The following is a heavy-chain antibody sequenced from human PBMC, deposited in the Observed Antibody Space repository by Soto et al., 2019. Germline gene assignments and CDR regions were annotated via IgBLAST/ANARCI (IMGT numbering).Heavy chain of an antibody. CDR1: GGSISTYH. D-gene: IGHD2-15*01. V-gene: IGHV4-59*08. CDR2: IYYSGST. Sequence: QVQLQESGPGLVKPSETLSLTRTVSGGSISTYHWSWIRQPPGKGLEWIGYIYYSGSTKYNPSLKSRVTISVDSSKNQFSLKLSSVTAADTAVYYCARQECSGGSCYVYYFDFWGQGTLVTVSS. CDR3: ARQECSGGSCYVYYFDF. J-gene: IGHJ4*02.